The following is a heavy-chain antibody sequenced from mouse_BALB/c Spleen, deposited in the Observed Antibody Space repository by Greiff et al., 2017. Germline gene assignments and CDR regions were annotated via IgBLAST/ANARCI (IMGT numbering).Heavy chain of an antibody. CDR3: TRGTTTGSAY. CDR1: GFTFSNYW. D-gene: IGHD1-1*01. J-gene: IGHJ3*01. V-gene: IGHV6-6*02. Sequence: EVQLVESGGGLVQPGGSMKLSCVASGFTFSNYWMNWVRQSPEKGLEWVAEIRLKSNNYATHYAESVKGRFTISRDDSKSSVYLQMNNLRAEDTGIYYCTRGTTTGSAYWGQGTLVTVSA. CDR2: IRLKSNNYAT.